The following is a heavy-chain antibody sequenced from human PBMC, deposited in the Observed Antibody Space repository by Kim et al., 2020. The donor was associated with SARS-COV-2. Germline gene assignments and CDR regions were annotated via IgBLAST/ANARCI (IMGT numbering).Heavy chain of an antibody. V-gene: IGHV3-33*06. J-gene: IGHJ6*02. CDR3: AKNRVAARPRSYYYYGMDV. Sequence: GRFTISRDNSKNTLYLQMNSLRAEDTAVYYCAKNRVAARPRSYYYYGMDVWGQGTTVTVSS. D-gene: IGHD6-6*01.